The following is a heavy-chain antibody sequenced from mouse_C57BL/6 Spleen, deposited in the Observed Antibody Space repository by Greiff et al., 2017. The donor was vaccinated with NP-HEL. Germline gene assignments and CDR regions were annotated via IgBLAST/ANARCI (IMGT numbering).Heavy chain of an antibody. CDR1: GYTFTSYW. V-gene: IGHV1-53*01. CDR2: INPSNGGT. Sequence: QVHVKQPGTELVKPGASVKLSCKASGYTFTSYWMHWVKQRPGQGLEWIGNINPSNGGTNYNEKFKSKATLTVDKSSSTAYMQLSSLTSEDSAVYYCARPTTGYDYMAYWGQGTTLTVSS. D-gene: IGHD2-4*01. CDR3: ARPTTGYDYMAY. J-gene: IGHJ2*01.